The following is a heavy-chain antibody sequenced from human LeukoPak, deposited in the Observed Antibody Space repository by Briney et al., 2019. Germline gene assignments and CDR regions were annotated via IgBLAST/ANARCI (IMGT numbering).Heavy chain of an antibody. CDR2: IKEDGTKK. CDR1: GFIFSRHW. D-gene: IGHD3-22*01. V-gene: IGHV3-7*03. J-gene: IGHJ4*02. Sequence: GGSLRLSCAASGFIFSRHWMTWVRQAPGKGLEWVANIKEDGTKKNYVDSVNGRFTISRDNAKNSLYLQMNSLRAEDTAVYYCATPLNYYDGSGYHQGGDWGQGTLVTVSS. CDR3: ATPLNYYDGSGYHQGGD.